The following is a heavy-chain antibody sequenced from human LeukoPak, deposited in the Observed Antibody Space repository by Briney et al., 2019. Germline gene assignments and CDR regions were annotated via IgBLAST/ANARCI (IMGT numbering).Heavy chain of an antibody. CDR3: ARGRFGELSVATFDI. Sequence: GRSLRLSCAASGFTFNNYGMHWVRQAPGKGLEWVALIWYDGTNKYYGDSVKGRFTTSRDNSKNTLYLQMNSLGAEDTAVYYCARGRFGELSVATFDIWGQGTMVTVSS. V-gene: IGHV3-33*01. J-gene: IGHJ3*02. D-gene: IGHD3-10*01. CDR1: GFTFNNYG. CDR2: IWYDGTNK.